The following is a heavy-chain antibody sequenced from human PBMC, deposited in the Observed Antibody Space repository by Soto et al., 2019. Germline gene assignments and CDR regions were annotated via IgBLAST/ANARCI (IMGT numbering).Heavy chain of an antibody. V-gene: IGHV2-5*01. Sequence: QITLKESGPTLVKPTHTLTLTCTFSGFSLTSGVVGVGWIRQPPGEALEWLALIYWNDEQYYNPALRNSLTITRDTSKNQVVLTMTNMDTVDTATYYCAHRLPGPSGYDVWGQGNTVTVSS. J-gene: IGHJ6*02. CDR2: IYWNDEQ. CDR3: AHRLPGPSGYDV. D-gene: IGHD6-13*01. CDR1: GFSLTSGVVG.